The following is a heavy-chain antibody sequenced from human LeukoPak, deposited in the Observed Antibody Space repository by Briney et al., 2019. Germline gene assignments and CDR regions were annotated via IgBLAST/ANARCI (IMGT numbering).Heavy chain of an antibody. Sequence: SETLSLTCTVSGGSISSGGYYWSWIRQPPGKGLEWIGYIYHSGSTYYNPSLKSRVTISVDRSKNQFSLKLSSVTAADTAVYYCAREGVRGARGSIDYWGQGTLVTVSS. CDR3: AREGVRGARGSIDY. CDR2: IYHSGST. V-gene: IGHV4-30-2*01. J-gene: IGHJ4*02. CDR1: GGSISSGGYY.